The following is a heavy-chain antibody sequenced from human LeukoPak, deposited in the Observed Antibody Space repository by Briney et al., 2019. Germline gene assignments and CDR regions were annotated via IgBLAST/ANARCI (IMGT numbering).Heavy chain of an antibody. J-gene: IGHJ3*02. CDR3: ARGGAHYYDIGLGAFDI. D-gene: IGHD3-22*01. CDR2: INPSGGST. V-gene: IGHV1-46*01. Sequence: PGRSLRLSCAASGFTFSSYGMHWVRQAPGQGLEWMGIINPSGGSTSYAQKFQGRVIMTRDMSTSTVYMELSSLRSEDTAVYYCARGGAHYYDIGLGAFDIWGQGTMVTVSS. CDR1: GFTFSSYG.